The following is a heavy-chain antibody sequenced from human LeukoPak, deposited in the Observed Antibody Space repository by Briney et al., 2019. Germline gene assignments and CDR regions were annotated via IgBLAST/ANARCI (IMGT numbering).Heavy chain of an antibody. V-gene: IGHV3-53*01. CDR1: GFTFSSFA. CDR3: ASATVGTLLWFGNDY. D-gene: IGHD3-10*01. CDR2: IYSGGST. Sequence: GGSLRLSCAASGFTFSSFAMSWVRQAPGKGLEWVSVIYSGGSTYYADSVKGRFTISRDNSKNTLYLQMNSLRAEDTAVYYCASATVGTLLWFGNDYWGQGTLVTVSS. J-gene: IGHJ4*02.